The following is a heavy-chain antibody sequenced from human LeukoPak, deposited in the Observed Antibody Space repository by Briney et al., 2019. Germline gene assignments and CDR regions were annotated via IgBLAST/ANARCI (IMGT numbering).Heavy chain of an antibody. CDR1: GYSFTNYW. CDR3: ARHPDYYGSGSYPRAFDY. CDR2: IYPGDSDT. D-gene: IGHD3-10*01. Sequence: GESLKISCKSSGYSFTNYWIGWVRQMPGKGLEWMGIIYPGDSDTRYSPSFHGQVTISADKSISTAYLQWSSLKASDTAMYYCARHPDYYGSGSYPRAFDYWGQGTLVTVSS. V-gene: IGHV5-51*01. J-gene: IGHJ4*02.